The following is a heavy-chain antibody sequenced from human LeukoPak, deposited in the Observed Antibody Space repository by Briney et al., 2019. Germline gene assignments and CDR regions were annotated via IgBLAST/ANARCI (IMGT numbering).Heavy chain of an antibody. CDR3: ARWSITIFDYYYMDV. Sequence: ASVKVSCKASGYTFTSYGISWVRQAPGQGLEWMGWISAYNGNTNYAQKLQGRVTMTTDTSTSTAYMELRSLRSDDTAVYYCARWSITIFDYYYMDVWGKGTTVTVSS. V-gene: IGHV1-18*01. CDR1: GYTFTSYG. D-gene: IGHD3-3*01. J-gene: IGHJ6*03. CDR2: ISAYNGNT.